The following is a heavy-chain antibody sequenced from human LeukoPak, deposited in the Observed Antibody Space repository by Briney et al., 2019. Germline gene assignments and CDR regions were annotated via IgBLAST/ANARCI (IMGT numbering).Heavy chain of an antibody. J-gene: IGHJ4*02. CDR2: ISYDGSNK. CDR1: GFTFSSYA. V-gene: IGHV3-30-3*01. Sequence: GSLRLSCAASGFTFSSYAMHWVRQAPGKGLEWVAVISYDGSNKYYADSVKGRFTISRDNSKNTLYLQMNSLRAEDTAVYYCAKDREGMTTVSNFDYWGQGTLVTVSS. CDR3: AKDREGMTTVSNFDY. D-gene: IGHD4-17*01.